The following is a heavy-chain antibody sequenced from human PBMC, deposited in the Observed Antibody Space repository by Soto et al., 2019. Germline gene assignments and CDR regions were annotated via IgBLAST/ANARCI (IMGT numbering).Heavy chain of an antibody. Sequence: QVQLVQSGAEVKKPGSSVKVSCKASGGTFSSYAISWVRQAPGQGLEWMGGIIPIFGTANYAQKFQGRVTITADKSRKRADLELSSRRSEDAAGDYGGGDKYRGGGVSSYNGLDVGGQGTPVT. D-gene: IGHD2-2*02. CDR1: GGTFSSYA. V-gene: IGHV1-69*06. CDR3: GGDKYRGGGVSSYNGLDV. J-gene: IGHJ6*01. CDR2: IIPIFGTA.